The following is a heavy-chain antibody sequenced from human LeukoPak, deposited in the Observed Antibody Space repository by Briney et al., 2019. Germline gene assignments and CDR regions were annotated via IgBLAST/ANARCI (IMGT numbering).Heavy chain of an antibody. CDR1: GFTFDDYA. J-gene: IGHJ4*02. V-gene: IGHV3-9*01. CDR3: AKGSAAVAGRGDYFDY. Sequence: GGSLRLSCAASGFTFDDYAMHWVRQAPGKGLEWVSGISWNSGSIGYADSVKGRFTISRDNAKNSLYLQTNSLRAEDTALYYCAKGSAAVAGRGDYFDYWGQGTLVTVSS. D-gene: IGHD6-19*01. CDR2: ISWNSGSI.